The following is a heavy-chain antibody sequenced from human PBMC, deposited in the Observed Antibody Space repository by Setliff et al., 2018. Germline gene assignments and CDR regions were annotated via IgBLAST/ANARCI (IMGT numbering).Heavy chain of an antibody. CDR2: VTTTGGFT. J-gene: IGHJ3*02. CDR3: AKGGDWDDQHYAFDI. V-gene: IGHV3-11*03. D-gene: IGHD1-1*01. Sequence: GGSLRLSCEGSGFIFSNYFMSWFRQAPGKGLEWLSYVTTTGGFTKEADTVRGRFSVSRDNSKKSVYLQINDLRAEDTALYFCAKGGDWDDQHYAFDIWGQGTMVTVSS. CDR1: GFIFSNYF.